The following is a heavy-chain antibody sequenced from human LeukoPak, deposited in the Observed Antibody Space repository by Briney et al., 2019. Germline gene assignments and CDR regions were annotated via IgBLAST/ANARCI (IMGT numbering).Heavy chain of an antibody. CDR1: GFSFSIYR. V-gene: IGHV3-48*04. CDR2: IHLSGAPI. CDR3: AKGGYSGYDFGFDY. D-gene: IGHD5-12*01. Sequence: GGSLRLSCAASGFSFSIYRMNWVRQAPGKGPEWIAYIHLSGAPIHYAEPVKGRFSISRDNAKNSLYLQMNSLRAEDMALYYCAKGGYSGYDFGFDYWDQGTLVTVSS. J-gene: IGHJ4*02.